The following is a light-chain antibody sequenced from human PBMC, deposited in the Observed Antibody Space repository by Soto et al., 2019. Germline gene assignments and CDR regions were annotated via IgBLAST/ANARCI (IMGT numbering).Light chain of an antibody. Sequence: SQPSSGCGYPGQSYAISCTGSISDVGNYIFVSWYRQHPGKAPKLMIYDINNRPSGVSNRFSGSKSGNTASLTISGLQAEDEADYYCVSYTTSASYVFGTGTTVTVL. CDR2: DIN. CDR3: VSYTTSASYV. J-gene: IGLJ1*01. V-gene: IGLV2-14*01. CDR1: ISDVGNYIF.